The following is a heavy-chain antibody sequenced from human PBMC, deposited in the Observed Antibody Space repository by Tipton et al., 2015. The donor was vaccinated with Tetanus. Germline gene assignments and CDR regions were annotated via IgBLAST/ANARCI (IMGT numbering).Heavy chain of an antibody. J-gene: IGHJ4*02. CDR3: ARGITDGYNRRLGY. Sequence: LRLSCTVSGASFSSGDYYWSWIRQPAGKGLEWVGHISNGNTDYSTSLKSRVTLSVDLSKNQFSLQLRAVTAADTAVYYCARGITDGYNRRLGYWGQGLRVAVS. CDR2: ISNGNT. D-gene: IGHD5-24*01. V-gene: IGHV4-61*09. CDR1: GASFSSGDYY.